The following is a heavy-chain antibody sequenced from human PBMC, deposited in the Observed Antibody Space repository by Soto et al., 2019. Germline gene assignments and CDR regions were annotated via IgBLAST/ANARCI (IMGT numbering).Heavy chain of an antibody. Sequence: GGSLRLSCAASGFTFSSYSMNWVRQTPGKGLEWVSYISSSSSTIYYADSVKGRFTISRDNAKNSLYLQMNSLRAEDTAVYYCARDPGQQWLVRPSYYYYYMDVWGKGTTVTVSS. CDR2: ISSSSSTI. J-gene: IGHJ6*03. V-gene: IGHV3-48*01. D-gene: IGHD6-19*01. CDR3: ARDPGQQWLVRPSYYYYYMDV. CDR1: GFTFSSYS.